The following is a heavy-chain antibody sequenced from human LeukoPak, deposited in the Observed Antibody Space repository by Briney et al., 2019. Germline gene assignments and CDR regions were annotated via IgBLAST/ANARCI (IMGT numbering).Heavy chain of an antibody. D-gene: IGHD5-18*01. V-gene: IGHV1-8*01. CDR2: MNPNSGNT. Sequence: ASVKVSCXASGYTFTSYDINWVRQATGQGLEWMGWMNPNSGNTGYAQKFQGRVTMTRNTSISTAYMELSSLRSEDTAVYYCARGPLWLRVRGLDWFDPWGQGTLVTVSS. CDR3: ARGPLWLRVRGLDWFDP. CDR1: GYTFTSYD. J-gene: IGHJ5*02.